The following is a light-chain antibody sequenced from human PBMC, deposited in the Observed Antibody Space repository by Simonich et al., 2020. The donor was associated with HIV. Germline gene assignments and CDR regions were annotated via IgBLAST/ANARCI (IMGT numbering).Light chain of an antibody. CDR3: QSYDSSLSGSWV. J-gene: IGLJ3*02. CDR2: GNS. CDR1: SSNIGAGYD. Sequence: QSVLTQPPSVSGAPGQRVTISCTGSSSNIGAGYDVHWYHQLPGTAPKPLIFGNSNRPSGVPDRFSGSKSGTSASLAITGLQAEDEADYYCQSYDSSLSGSWVFGGGTKLTVL. V-gene: IGLV1-40*01.